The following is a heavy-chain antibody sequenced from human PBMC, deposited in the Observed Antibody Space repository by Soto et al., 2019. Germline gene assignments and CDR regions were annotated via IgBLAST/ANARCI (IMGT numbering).Heavy chain of an antibody. Sequence: SVEVSCKAAVGTYSSYAIILVRQAPGQGLEWMGGIIPIFGTANYAQKFQGRVTITADKSTSTAYMELSSLRSEDTAVYYCARGYCSSTSCSHMDVCGQGTTVTVSS. J-gene: IGHJ6*02. V-gene: IGHV1-69*06. D-gene: IGHD2-2*01. CDR3: ARGYCSSTSCSHMDV. CDR1: VGTYSSYA. CDR2: IIPIFGTA.